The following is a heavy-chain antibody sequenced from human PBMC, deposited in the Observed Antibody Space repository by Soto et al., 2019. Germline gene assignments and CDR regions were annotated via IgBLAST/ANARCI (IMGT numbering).Heavy chain of an antibody. CDR3: ASELAALTWFDP. Sequence: EVQRVESGGGLVQPGGYLRLSCAASGFTFSSYSMNWVRQAPGKGLEGVSYISSSSSTIYYADSVKGRFTISRENAKNSLYLQMNSLRDEDTAVYYCASELAALTWFDPWGQGTLVTVSS. J-gene: IGHJ5*02. CDR2: ISSSSSTI. V-gene: IGHV3-48*02. CDR1: GFTFSSYS. D-gene: IGHD1-1*01.